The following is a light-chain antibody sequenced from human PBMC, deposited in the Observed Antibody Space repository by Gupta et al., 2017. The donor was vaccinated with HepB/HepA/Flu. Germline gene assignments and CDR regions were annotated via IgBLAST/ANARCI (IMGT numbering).Light chain of an antibody. J-gene: IGLJ1*01. CDR3: CSYASSSTRYV. CDR1: SSDVGGDDY. CDR2: DVS. Sequence: ALTQPATASGWPGQSITICCTATSSDVGGDDYVSWYQQHPSKAPKLMIYDVSNPPSGVSNRFSVSKSGNTTSLTMSGIQAEDEADYYCCSYASSSTRYVFGTGTKVTVL. V-gene: IGLV2-14*01.